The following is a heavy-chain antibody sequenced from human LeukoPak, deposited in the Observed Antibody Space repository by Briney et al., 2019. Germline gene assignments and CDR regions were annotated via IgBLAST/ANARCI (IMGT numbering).Heavy chain of an antibody. Sequence: GGSLRLSCAASGFTFSSYAMNWVRQAPGKGLEWVSGISGSGDGTYYADSVKGRFTVSRDNSKNTLYLQMSSLRAEDTAVYYCATPSGSFWSGYSDPHYFDYWGQGTLVTVSS. CDR2: ISGSGDGT. J-gene: IGHJ4*02. V-gene: IGHV3-23*01. CDR3: ATPSGSFWSGYSDPHYFDY. CDR1: GFTFSSYA. D-gene: IGHD3-3*01.